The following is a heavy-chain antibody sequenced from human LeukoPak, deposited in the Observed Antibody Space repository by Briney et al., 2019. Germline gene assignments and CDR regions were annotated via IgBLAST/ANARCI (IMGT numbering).Heavy chain of an antibody. V-gene: IGHV1-46*01. CDR2: INPSGGST. CDR3: ARDQASSDGDYVTYYFDY. Sequence: ASVKVSCKASGYTFTNYGISWVRQAPGQGLEWMGIINPSGGSTSYAQKFQGRVTMTRDTSTSTVYMELSSLRSEDTAVYYCARDQASSDGDYVTYYFDYWGQGTLVTVSS. J-gene: IGHJ4*02. CDR1: GYTFTNYG. D-gene: IGHD4-17*01.